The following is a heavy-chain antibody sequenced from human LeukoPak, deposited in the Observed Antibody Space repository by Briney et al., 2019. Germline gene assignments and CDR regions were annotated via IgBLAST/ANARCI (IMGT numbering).Heavy chain of an antibody. CDR2: ISSSRNYT. CDR3: ASHKSFTFDV. Sequence: GGSLRLSCAASGFTFRDYYMSWIRQAPGKGLEWVSYISSSRNYTNYADSVKGRFTISRDNAKNSLYLQMDSLRAEDTAVYYCASHKSFTFDVWGQGTMVTVSS. J-gene: IGHJ3*01. V-gene: IGHV3-11*03. CDR1: GFTFRDYY.